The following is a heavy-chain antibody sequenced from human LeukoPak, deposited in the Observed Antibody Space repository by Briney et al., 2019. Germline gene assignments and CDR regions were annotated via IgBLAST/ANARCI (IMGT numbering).Heavy chain of an antibody. Sequence: PGGSLRLSCVASGFTFSSYWMHWVRQAPGKGLVWVSRINSDGSSTTYADSVKGRFTISRDNAKNTLYLQMNSLRVEDTAVYYCASSLVGDGRGYDAFDIWGQGTMVTVSS. CDR2: INSDGSST. D-gene: IGHD3-22*01. CDR3: ASSLVGDGRGYDAFDI. V-gene: IGHV3-74*01. J-gene: IGHJ3*02. CDR1: GFTFSSYW.